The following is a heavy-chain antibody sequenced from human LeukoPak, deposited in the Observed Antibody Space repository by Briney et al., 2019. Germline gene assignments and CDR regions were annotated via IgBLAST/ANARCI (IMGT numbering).Heavy chain of an antibody. CDR1: GFTFSSYA. Sequence: GGSLRLSCAASGFTFSSYAMSWVRQAPGKGLEWVSAISGSGGSTYHADSVKGRFTISRDNSKNTLYLQMNSLRAEDTAVYYCAKTNWGVLDYFDYWGQGTLVTVSS. CDR2: ISGSGGST. CDR3: AKTNWGVLDYFDY. J-gene: IGHJ4*02. V-gene: IGHV3-23*01. D-gene: IGHD7-27*01.